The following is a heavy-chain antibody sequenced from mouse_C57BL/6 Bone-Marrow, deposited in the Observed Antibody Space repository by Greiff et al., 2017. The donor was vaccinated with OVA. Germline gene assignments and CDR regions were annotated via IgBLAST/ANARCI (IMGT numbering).Heavy chain of an antibody. CDR2: IRSKSNNYAT. Sequence: EVKLQESGGGLVQPKGSLKLSCAASGFSFNTYAMNWVRQAPGKGLEWVARIRSKSNNYATYYADSVKDRFTISRDDSESMLYLQMNNLKTEDTAMYYCVRPNWDGYWYFDVWGTGTTVTVSS. V-gene: IGHV10-1*01. CDR1: GFSFNTYA. J-gene: IGHJ1*03. CDR3: VRPNWDGYWYFDV. D-gene: IGHD4-1*02.